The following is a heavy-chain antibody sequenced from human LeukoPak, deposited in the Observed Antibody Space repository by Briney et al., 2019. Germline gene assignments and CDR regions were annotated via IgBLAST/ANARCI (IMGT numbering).Heavy chain of an antibody. CDR2: MSGGGGTT. Sequence: GGSLRLSCTASGFTFSSYAMSWAGQAPGRGLEGVSVMSGGGGTTYYADSVEGRFTVSRDNSKNTLYLQMNSLRAEDTAVYYCANPNSSGFYFSIRFDYWGQGTLVTVSS. D-gene: IGHD3-22*01. CDR1: GFTFSSYA. V-gene: IGHV3-23*01. J-gene: IGHJ4*02. CDR3: ANPNSSGFYFSIRFDY.